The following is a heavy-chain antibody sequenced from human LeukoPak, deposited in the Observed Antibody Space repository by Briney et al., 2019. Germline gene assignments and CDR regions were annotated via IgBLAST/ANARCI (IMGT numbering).Heavy chain of an antibody. J-gene: IGHJ6*02. Sequence: SETPSLTCAVYGGSFSGYYWSWIRQPPGKGLEWIGEINHSGSTNYNPSLKSRVTISVDTSKNQFSLKLSSVTAADTAVYYCARAGITIFGVVYYYYGMDVWGQGTTVTVSS. CDR3: ARAGITIFGVVYYYYGMDV. V-gene: IGHV4-34*01. CDR2: INHSGST. D-gene: IGHD3-3*01. CDR1: GGSFSGYY.